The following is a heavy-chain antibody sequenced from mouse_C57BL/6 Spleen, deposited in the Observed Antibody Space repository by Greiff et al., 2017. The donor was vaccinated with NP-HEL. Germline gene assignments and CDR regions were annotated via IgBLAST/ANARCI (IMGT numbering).Heavy chain of an antibody. J-gene: IGHJ4*01. CDR2: ISDGGSYT. CDR1: GFTFSSYA. Sequence: EVQGVESGGGLVKPGGSLKLSCAASGFTFSSYAMSWVRQTPEKRLEWVATISDGGSYTYYPDNVKGRFTISRDNAKNNLYLQLSHLKSEDTAMYYCAREDLPPMDYWGQGTSVTVSS. V-gene: IGHV5-4*01. D-gene: IGHD2-1*01. CDR3: AREDLPPMDY.